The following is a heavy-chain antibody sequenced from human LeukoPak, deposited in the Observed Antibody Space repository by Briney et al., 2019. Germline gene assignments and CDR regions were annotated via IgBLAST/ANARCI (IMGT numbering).Heavy chain of an antibody. D-gene: IGHD3-9*01. J-gene: IGHJ4*02. V-gene: IGHV4-4*07. CDR2: IYTSGST. Sequence: SETLSLTCTVSGGSISGYYWSWIRQPAGKGLEWIGRIYTSGSTNYNPSLKSRVTISVDTSKNHFSLKLSSVTAADTAMYYCATTRYFDWLLHDYWGQGTLVTVSS. CDR1: GGSISGYY. CDR3: ATTRYFDWLLHDY.